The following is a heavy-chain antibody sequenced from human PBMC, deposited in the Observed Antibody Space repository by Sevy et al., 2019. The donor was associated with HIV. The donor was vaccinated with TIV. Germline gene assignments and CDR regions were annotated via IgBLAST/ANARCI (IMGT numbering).Heavy chain of an antibody. J-gene: IGHJ5*02. CDR1: GGSITSLY. Sequence: SETLSLTCTVSGGSITSLYWNWIRQPPGKGLEWIANIYYNDNINYNPSLKRRVTLSLDTSKYQFCLRLSSVTAADTAMYYCAGANAWGRCYPWGQGTLVTVSS. V-gene: IGHV4-59*08. D-gene: IGHD1-1*01. CDR2: IYYNDNI. CDR3: AGANAWGRCYP.